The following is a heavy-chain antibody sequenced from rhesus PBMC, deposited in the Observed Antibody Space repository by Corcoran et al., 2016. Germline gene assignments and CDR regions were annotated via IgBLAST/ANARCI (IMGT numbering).Heavy chain of an antibody. D-gene: IGHD6-25*01. CDR2: IYWNVDK. CDR1: GFSLSTSGMG. CDR3: ARRLSGSLFDY. J-gene: IGHJ4*01. Sequence: QVTLKESGPALVKPTQTLTLTCTFSGFSLSTSGMGGGWIRQPSRKTLELLAHIYWNVDKYYSTSLKSRLTISKDTSKNQVVLTMTNMDPVDTATYYCARRLSGSLFDYWGQGVLVTVSS. V-gene: IGHV2-1*01.